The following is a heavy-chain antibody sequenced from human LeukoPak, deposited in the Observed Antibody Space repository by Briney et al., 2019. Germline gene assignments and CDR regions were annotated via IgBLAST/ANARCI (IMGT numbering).Heavy chain of an antibody. CDR2: IYYSGST. D-gene: IGHD4-23*01. V-gene: IGHV4-31*03. Sequence: SETLSLTCTVSGVSISSGGYYWSWIRQHPGKGLEWIGYIYYSGSTYYNPSLKSRVTISVDTSKNQFSLKLSSVTAADTAVYYCARGRGAYGGSFDYWGQGTLVTVSS. CDR3: ARGRGAYGGSFDY. J-gene: IGHJ4*02. CDR1: GVSISSGGYY.